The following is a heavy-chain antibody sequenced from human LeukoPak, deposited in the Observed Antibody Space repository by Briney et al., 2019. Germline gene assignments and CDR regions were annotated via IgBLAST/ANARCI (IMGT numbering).Heavy chain of an antibody. D-gene: IGHD2-15*01. CDR3: ARGGGFDT. CDR1: GSTFSSYA. CDR2: ISAGGGST. V-gene: IGHV3-23*01. Sequence: PGGSLRLSCTASGSTFSSYAMSWARQAPGKGLEYVSTISAGGGSTFYADSMKGRSAISRDNSRNTVYLQMNSLRVEDTAVYYCARGGGFDTWGQGTLVTVSS. J-gene: IGHJ5*02.